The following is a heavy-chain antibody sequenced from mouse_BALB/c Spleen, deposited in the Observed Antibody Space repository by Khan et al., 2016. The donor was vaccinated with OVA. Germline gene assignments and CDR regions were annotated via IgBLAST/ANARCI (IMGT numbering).Heavy chain of an antibody. J-gene: IGHJ4*01. CDR3: ARDVHYYGSRGAMDN. CDR1: GYTFTSYT. Sequence: QVQLKQSGAELARPGASVKMSCKASGYTFTSYTMHWVKQRPGQGLEWIGYIIPSTVYTNYNQKFKDKATLTADKSSSTAYMQLSSLTSEDSAVYYCARDVHYYGSRGAMDNWGQGTSVTVSS. CDR2: IIPSTVYT. D-gene: IGHD1-1*01. V-gene: IGHV1-4*01.